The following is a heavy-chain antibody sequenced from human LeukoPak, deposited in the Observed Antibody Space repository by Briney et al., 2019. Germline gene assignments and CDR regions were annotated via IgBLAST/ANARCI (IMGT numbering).Heavy chain of an antibody. J-gene: IGHJ5*02. CDR3: ARGGYYDFWSGYYRAPNWFDP. Sequence: SETLSLTCTVSGGSISSYYWSWIRQPPGKGLEWIGYIYYSGSTNYNPSLKSRVTISVDTSKNQFSLKLSSVTAADTAVYYCARGGYYDFWSGYYRAPNWFDPWGQGTLVTVSS. CDR1: GGSISSYY. CDR2: IYYSGST. V-gene: IGHV4-59*01. D-gene: IGHD3-3*01.